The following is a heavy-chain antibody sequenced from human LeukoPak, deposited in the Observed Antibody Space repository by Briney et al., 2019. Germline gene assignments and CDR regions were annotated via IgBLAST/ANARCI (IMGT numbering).Heavy chain of an antibody. J-gene: IGHJ6*02. CDR1: GYTFTGYY. Sequence: ASVKVSCKASGYTFTGYYMHWVRQAPGQGLEWMGWINPNSGGTNYAQKFQGRVTMTRDTSIGTAYMELSRLRSDDTAVYYCARVDVVVVAASMDVWGQGTTVTVSS. V-gene: IGHV1-2*02. D-gene: IGHD2-15*01. CDR3: ARVDVVVVAASMDV. CDR2: INPNSGGT.